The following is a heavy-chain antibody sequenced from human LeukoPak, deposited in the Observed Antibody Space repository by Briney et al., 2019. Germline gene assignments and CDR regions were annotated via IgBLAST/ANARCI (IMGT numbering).Heavy chain of an antibody. Sequence: ASVKVSCKASGYTFTGYYMHWVRQAPGQGLEWMGWINPNSGGTSYAQKFQGRVTMTRDTSISTAYMELSRLRSDDTAVYYCARDRGYGFGSYFDLWGRGTLVTVSS. D-gene: IGHD5-18*01. CDR2: INPNSGGT. V-gene: IGHV1-2*02. J-gene: IGHJ2*01. CDR1: GYTFTGYY. CDR3: ARDRGYGFGSYFDL.